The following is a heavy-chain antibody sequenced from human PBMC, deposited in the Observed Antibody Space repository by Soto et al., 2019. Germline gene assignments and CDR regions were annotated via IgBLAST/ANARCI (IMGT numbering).Heavy chain of an antibody. Sequence: QVQLVQSGAEVKKPGSSVKVSCKASGGTFSSYAISWVRQAPGQGLEWMGGIIPIFGTANYAQKLQGRVTSTADESTSTAYMELSSLRSEDTAVYHCAGSVVVITTGEYFQHWGQGTLVTVSS. CDR2: IIPIFGTA. J-gene: IGHJ1*01. CDR1: GGTFSSYA. CDR3: AGSVVVITTGEYFQH. D-gene: IGHD3-22*01. V-gene: IGHV1-69*12.